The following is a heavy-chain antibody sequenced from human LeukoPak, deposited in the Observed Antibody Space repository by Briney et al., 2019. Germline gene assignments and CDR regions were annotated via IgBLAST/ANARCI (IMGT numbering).Heavy chain of an antibody. D-gene: IGHD2-2*02. CDR2: ISSSSSYI. CDR1: GFTFSSYS. Sequence: GGSLRLSCAASGFTFSSYSMNCVRQAPGKGLEWVSSISSSSSYIYYADSVKGRFTISRDNAKNSLYLQMDSLRAEDTALYYCARDDYTDAFDIWGQGTMVTVSS. V-gene: IGHV3-21*01. J-gene: IGHJ3*02. CDR3: ARDDYTDAFDI.